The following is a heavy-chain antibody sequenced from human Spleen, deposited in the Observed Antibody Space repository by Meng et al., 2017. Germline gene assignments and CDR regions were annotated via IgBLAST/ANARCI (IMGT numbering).Heavy chain of an antibody. CDR2: INHRGKT. CDR1: GVSLSGDY. V-gene: IGHV4-34*01. J-gene: IGHJ5*02. Sequence: QVHLQQWGAGPLQPPAPLSPPCAVSGVSLSGDYWSWIRQPPGKGLEWIGEINHRGKTTYTPPIKRRVTMSIDTSEKHFSLKLSSVTAADTAVYYCARDAGDLWGQGTLVTVSS. CDR3: ARDAGDL.